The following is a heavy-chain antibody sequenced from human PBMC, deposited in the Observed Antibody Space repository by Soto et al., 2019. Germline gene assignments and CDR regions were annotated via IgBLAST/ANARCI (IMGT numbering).Heavy chain of an antibody. CDR2: ISHSGNT. CDR1: GGSFNGFY. Sequence: SETLSLTCAVYGGSFNGFYWSWIRQPPGKGLEWIGEISHSGNTNYNPSLKSRVTISVDTSKNQFSLKLSSVTAADTAVYYCARGQKAVATFYYSYGMDVWGQGTTVTVSS. D-gene: IGHD6-19*01. V-gene: IGHV4-34*01. CDR3: ARGQKAVATFYYSYGMDV. J-gene: IGHJ6*02.